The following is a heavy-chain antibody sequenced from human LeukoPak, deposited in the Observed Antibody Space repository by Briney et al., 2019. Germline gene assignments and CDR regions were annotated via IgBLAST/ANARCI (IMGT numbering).Heavy chain of an antibody. CDR2: INPSGGST. Sequence: ASVKVYCKASGYTFTSYYMHWVRQAPGQGLEWMGIINPSGGSTSYAQKFQGRVTMTRDTSTSTVYMELSSLRSEDTAVYYCARASYDYDFWSGYSSMGSYFDYWGQGTLVTVSS. J-gene: IGHJ4*02. CDR1: GYTFTSYY. D-gene: IGHD3-3*01. CDR3: ARASYDYDFWSGYSSMGSYFDY. V-gene: IGHV1-46*01.